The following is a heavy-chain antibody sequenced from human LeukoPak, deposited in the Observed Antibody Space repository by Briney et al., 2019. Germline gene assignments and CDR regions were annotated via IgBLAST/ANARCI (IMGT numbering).Heavy chain of an antibody. CDR1: GGTFSSYA. Sequence: GASVKVSCKASGGTFSSYAISWVRQAPGQGLEWMGGIIPIFGTANYAQKFQGRVTITADESTSTAYMELSSLRSEDTAVYYCAGDRGYLQFDYWGQGTLVTVSS. J-gene: IGHJ4*02. D-gene: IGHD3-10*01. CDR3: AGDRGYLQFDY. V-gene: IGHV1-69*13. CDR2: IIPIFGTA.